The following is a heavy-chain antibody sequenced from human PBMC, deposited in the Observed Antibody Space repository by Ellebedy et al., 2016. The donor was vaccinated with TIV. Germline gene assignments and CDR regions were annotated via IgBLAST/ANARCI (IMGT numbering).Heavy chain of an antibody. Sequence: GGSLRLSXAASGFTFSNHAMSWVRQAPGKGLEWVSITSDSGGRIYHAASVKGRFTISRDNSNNILYLQLNSLRAEDTAVYYCAKDLGSFGAGLTNDYWGQGTLVTVSS. CDR1: GFTFSNHA. D-gene: IGHD2-8*01. CDR2: TSDSGGRI. V-gene: IGHV3-23*01. J-gene: IGHJ4*02. CDR3: AKDLGSFGAGLTNDY.